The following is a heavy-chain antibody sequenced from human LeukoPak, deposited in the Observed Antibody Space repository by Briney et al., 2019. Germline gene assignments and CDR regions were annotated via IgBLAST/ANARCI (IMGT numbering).Heavy chain of an antibody. D-gene: IGHD3-22*01. V-gene: IGHV1-18*01. J-gene: IGHJ3*02. CDR1: GYSENFYG. CDR2: ISAQHGQT. Sequence: ASVKVSCKTSGYSENFYGITWVRQVAGQGLEWMGWISAQHGQTEYAPNSQDRVTMTTDTYTNTAYMELRSLRSDDTAVYYCAREYYDSSYGAFDIWGQGTMVTVSS. CDR3: AREYYDSSYGAFDI.